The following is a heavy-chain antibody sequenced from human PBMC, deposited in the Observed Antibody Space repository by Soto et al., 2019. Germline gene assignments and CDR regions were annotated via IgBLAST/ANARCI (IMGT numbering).Heavy chain of an antibody. CDR1: GGSISSGDYY. CDR2: LYYSGST. D-gene: IGHD3-10*01. J-gene: IGHJ4*02. Sequence: QVQLQESGPGLVKPSQTLSLTCTVSGGSISSGDYYWSWIRQPPGKGLEWIGYLYYSGSTYYNPSLKSRVTISVDTSKNQFSLKLSSVTAADTAVYYCARAEKGTYYYGSGSYFDYWGQGTLVTVSS. V-gene: IGHV4-30-4*01. CDR3: ARAEKGTYYYGSGSYFDY.